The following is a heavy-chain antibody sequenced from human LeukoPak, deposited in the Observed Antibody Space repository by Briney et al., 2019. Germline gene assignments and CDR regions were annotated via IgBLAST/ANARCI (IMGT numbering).Heavy chain of an antibody. CDR1: GGTFSSYA. CDR2: IIPILGIA. V-gene: IGHV1-69*04. CDR3: ARYPRYGGTYGMDV. Sequence: ASVKVSCKASGGTFSSYAISWVRQAPGQGLEWMGRIIPILGIANYAQKFQGRVTITADKSTSTAYMELSSLRSEDTAVYYCARYPRYGGTYGMDVWGQGTTVTVSS. D-gene: IGHD4-23*01. J-gene: IGHJ6*02.